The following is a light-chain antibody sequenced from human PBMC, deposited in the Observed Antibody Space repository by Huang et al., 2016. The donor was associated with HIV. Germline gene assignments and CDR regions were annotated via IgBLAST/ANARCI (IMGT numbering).Light chain of an antibody. CDR1: QSISSW. Sequence: DIQMTQSPSTLSASVGDRVTITCRASQSISSWLAWYQQKPGKAPKLRIYKASSLESGVPSRFSGSESRTEFTLTISSLQPDDFATYYCQQYNSYPWTFGQGTKVEIK. J-gene: IGKJ1*01. V-gene: IGKV1-5*03. CDR3: QQYNSYPWT. CDR2: KAS.